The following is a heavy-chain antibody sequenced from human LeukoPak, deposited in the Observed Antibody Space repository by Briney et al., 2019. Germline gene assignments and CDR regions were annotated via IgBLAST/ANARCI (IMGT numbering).Heavy chain of an antibody. CDR2: FSVSDQAT. D-gene: IGHD4-17*01. CDR3: AKEIWPTVTTPGHTHFDY. V-gene: IGHV3-23*01. CDR1: GFTFSSYA. Sequence: GGSLRLSCAASGFTFSSYAMSWVRQAPGKGLEWVSGFSVSDQATYYADSVKGRFTISRDNSKNTLCLQMNSLRAEDTAVYYCAKEIWPTVTTPGHTHFDYWGQGTLVTVSS. J-gene: IGHJ4*02.